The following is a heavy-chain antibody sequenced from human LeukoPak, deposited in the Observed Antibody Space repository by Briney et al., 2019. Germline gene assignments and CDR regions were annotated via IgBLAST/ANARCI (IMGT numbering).Heavy chain of an antibody. CDR2: LYSGGYT. CDR3: ARTVFHYGMDV. J-gene: IGHJ6*02. D-gene: IGHD4-17*01. Sequence: PGGSLRLSCAASGFTVSSNYMSWVRQAPGKGLEWVSILYSGGYTSYADSVKGRFIISRDDSKNMLYLQMNSLRAEDTAVYYCARTVFHYGMDVWGQGTTVTVSS. CDR1: GFTVSSNY. V-gene: IGHV3-66*01.